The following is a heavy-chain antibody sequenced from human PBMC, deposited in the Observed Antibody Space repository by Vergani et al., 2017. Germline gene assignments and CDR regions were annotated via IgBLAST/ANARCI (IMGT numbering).Heavy chain of an antibody. CDR2: IKSKTDGGTT. D-gene: IGHD6-13*01. J-gene: IGHJ3*02. CDR3: TTEGDPFRIAAAAYAFDI. Sequence: EVQLVESGGGLVKPGGSLRLSCAASGFTFSNAWMSWVRQAPGKGLEWVGRIKSKTDGGTTDYAAPVKGRFTISRDDSKNTLYLQMNSLKTEDTAVYYCTTEGDPFRIAAAAYAFDIWGQGTMVTVSS. V-gene: IGHV3-15*01. CDR1: GFTFSNAW.